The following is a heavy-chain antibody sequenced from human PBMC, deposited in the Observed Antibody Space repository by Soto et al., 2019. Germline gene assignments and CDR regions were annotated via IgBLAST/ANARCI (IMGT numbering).Heavy chain of an antibody. V-gene: IGHV3-64*01. CDR1: GFTFSSYA. Sequence: EVQLVESGGGLVQPGGSLRLSCAASGFTFSSYAMHWVRQAPGKGLEYVSAISSNGGSTYYANSVKGRFTISRDNSKNTLYLQMGSLRAEDMAVYYCASARSTYCSGGSCYSGHNDYCGQGTLVTVSS. J-gene: IGHJ4*02. CDR3: ASARSTYCSGGSCYSGHNDY. D-gene: IGHD2-15*01. CDR2: ISSNGGST.